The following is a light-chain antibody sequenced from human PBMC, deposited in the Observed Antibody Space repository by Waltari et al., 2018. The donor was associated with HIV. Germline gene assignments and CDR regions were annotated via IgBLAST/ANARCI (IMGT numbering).Light chain of an antibody. CDR3: QQYNNWPPYS. V-gene: IGKV3-15*01. J-gene: IGKJ2*03. CDR2: GAS. CDR1: QSVRSN. Sequence: VMTQSPATLSVSRGERATLYCRASQSVRSNLAWYQQKPGQAPRLLIDGASTRATGIPARFSGSGSGTDFTLTISSLQSEDFAVYYCQQYNNWPPYSFGPGTKVEIK.